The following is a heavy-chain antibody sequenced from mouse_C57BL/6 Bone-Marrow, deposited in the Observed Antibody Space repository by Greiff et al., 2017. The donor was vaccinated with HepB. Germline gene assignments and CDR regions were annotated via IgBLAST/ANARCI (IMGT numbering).Heavy chain of an antibody. Sequence: EVQVEESGGGLVQPGGSMKLSCAASGFTFSDAWMDWVRQSPEKGLEWVAEIRNKANNHATYYAESVKGMFTTARDDSKSSVYLHMNSLRAEDTVIYYCTRPPYYGSSYGYFDVWGTGTTVTVSS. CDR3: TRPPYYGSSYGYFDV. J-gene: IGHJ1*03. V-gene: IGHV6-6*01. CDR2: IRNKANNHAT. CDR1: GFTFSDAW. D-gene: IGHD1-1*01.